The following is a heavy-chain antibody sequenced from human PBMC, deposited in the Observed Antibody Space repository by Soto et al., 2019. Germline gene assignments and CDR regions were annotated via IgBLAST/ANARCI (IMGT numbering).Heavy chain of an antibody. Sequence: ASVKVSCKASGYTFTSYGISWVRQAPGQGLEWMGWISAYNGNTNYAQKLQGRVTMTTDTSTSTAYMELRSLRSDDTAVYYCARVWITGTTVSWFDPWGQGTLVTVSS. J-gene: IGHJ5*02. CDR1: GYTFTSYG. V-gene: IGHV1-18*01. CDR2: ISAYNGNT. CDR3: ARVWITGTTVSWFDP. D-gene: IGHD1-7*01.